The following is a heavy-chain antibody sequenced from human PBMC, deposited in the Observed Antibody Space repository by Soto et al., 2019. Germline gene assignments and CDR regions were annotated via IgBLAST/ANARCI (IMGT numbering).Heavy chain of an antibody. CDR3: ARVLGYCSGGSCYGSYFDY. J-gene: IGHJ4*02. Sequence: PGGSLRLSCAASGFTFSSYSMNWVRQAAGKGPEWVSYISSSSSTIYYADSVKGRFTISRDNAKNSLYLQMNSLRAEDTAVYYCARVLGYCSGGSCYGSYFDYWGQGALVTVSS. D-gene: IGHD2-15*01. CDR1: GFTFSSYS. V-gene: IGHV3-48*01. CDR2: ISSSSSTI.